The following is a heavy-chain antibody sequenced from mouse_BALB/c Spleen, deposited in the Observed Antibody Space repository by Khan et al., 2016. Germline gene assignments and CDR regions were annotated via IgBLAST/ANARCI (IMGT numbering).Heavy chain of an antibody. CDR2: INPESRTI. D-gene: IGHD1-1*01. CDR3: ARASLYGYLAY. Sequence: EVQLQESGGGLVQPGGTLKLFCAVSRFDFRRYWMSWVREASGKGGEWIGEINPESRTINYSPSLKDKFNITRDNAKSTLNPAMRKVRSEDTAHYYCARASLYGYLAYWGQGTLVSVSS. J-gene: IGHJ3*01. V-gene: IGHV4-1*02. CDR1: RFDFRRYW.